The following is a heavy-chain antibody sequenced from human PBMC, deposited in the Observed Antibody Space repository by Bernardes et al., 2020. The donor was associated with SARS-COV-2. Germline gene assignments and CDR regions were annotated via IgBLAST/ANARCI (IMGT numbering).Heavy chain of an antibody. CDR2: MNPNRGNT. CDR3: ARVRGPDYVWGSYRNNWFDP. Sequence: ASVKVSCKASGYTFTSYDINWVRQATGQGLEWMGWMNPNRGNTGYAQKFQGRVTMTRNTSISTAYMELSSLRSEDTAVYYCARVRGPDYVWGSYRNNWFDPWGQGTLVTVSS. D-gene: IGHD3-16*02. J-gene: IGHJ5*02. CDR1: GYTFTSYD. V-gene: IGHV1-8*01.